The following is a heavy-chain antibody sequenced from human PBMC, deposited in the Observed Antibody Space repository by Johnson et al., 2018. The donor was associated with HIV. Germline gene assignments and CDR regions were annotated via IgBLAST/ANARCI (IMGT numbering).Heavy chain of an antibody. Sequence: EVQLVESGGGLVQPGGSLRLSCAASGFTFSSYAMSWVRQAPGKGLEWVSAISGSGGSTYYADSVKGRFTISRDNSKNSLYLQMNSLRAEDTAVYYCARDRGYWDAFDIWGQGTMVTVYS. CDR2: ISGSGGST. CDR3: ARDRGYWDAFDI. CDR1: GFTFSSYA. J-gene: IGHJ3*02. V-gene: IGHV3-23*04. D-gene: IGHD3-22*01.